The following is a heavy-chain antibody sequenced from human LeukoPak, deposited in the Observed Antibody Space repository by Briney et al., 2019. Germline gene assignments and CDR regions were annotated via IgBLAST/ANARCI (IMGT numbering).Heavy chain of an antibody. Sequence: SETLSLTFTVSGYSISSGYYWGWIRQPPGKGLEWIGSIYHSGSTYYNPSLKSRVTISVDTSKNQFSLKLSSVTAADTAVYYCAGWGGWSGVNYWGQGTLVTVSS. CDR2: IYHSGST. D-gene: IGHD6-19*01. J-gene: IGHJ4*02. CDR1: GYSISSGYY. V-gene: IGHV4-38-2*02. CDR3: AGWGGWSGVNY.